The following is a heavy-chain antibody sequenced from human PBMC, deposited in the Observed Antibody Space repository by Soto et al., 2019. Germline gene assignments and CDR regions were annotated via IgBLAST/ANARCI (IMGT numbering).Heavy chain of an antibody. CDR2: IYWYDDK. CDR3: AHILVDCSGGSCYDQGFDY. J-gene: IGHJ4*02. Sequence: QITLKESGPTLVKPTQTLTLTCTFSGFSLSTRGVGVGWIRQPPGKALVWLALIYWYDDKRYSPSMKSMLTMTKDTSKNQVFLTMTNMDPVDTATYYCAHILVDCSGGSCYDQGFDYWGQGTLVTVSS. CDR1: GFSLSTRGVG. D-gene: IGHD2-15*01. V-gene: IGHV2-5*01.